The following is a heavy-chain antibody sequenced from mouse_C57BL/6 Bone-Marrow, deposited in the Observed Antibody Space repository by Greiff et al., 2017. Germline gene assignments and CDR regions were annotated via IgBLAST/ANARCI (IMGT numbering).Heavy chain of an antibody. CDR1: GFTFSSYA. CDR3: TSEGDLYVGYYGFAY. V-gene: IGHV5-9-1*02. CDR2: ISSGGDYI. D-gene: IGHD2-3*01. J-gene: IGHJ3*01. Sequence: EVKLMESGEGLVKPGGSLKLSCAASGFTFSSYAMSWVRQTPEKRLEWVAYISSGGDYIYYADTVKGRFTFSRDNAWNTLYLQISSLKSEDTAMYYCTSEGDLYVGYYGFAYWGQGTLVTVSA.